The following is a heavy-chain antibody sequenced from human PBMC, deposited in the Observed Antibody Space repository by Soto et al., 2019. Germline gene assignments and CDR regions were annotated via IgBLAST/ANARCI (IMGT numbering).Heavy chain of an antibody. V-gene: IGHV1-18*01. D-gene: IGHD6-6*01. Sequence: ASVKVSCKASGYTFTSYGISWVRQAPGQGLEWMGWISAYNSNTNYAQKLQGRVTMTTDTSTSTAYMELRGLRSDDTAVYYCASGSGSLYSSFSYYYGMDVWGQGTTVTGSS. CDR1: GYTFTSYG. J-gene: IGHJ6*02. CDR2: ISAYNSNT. CDR3: ASGSGSLYSSFSYYYGMDV.